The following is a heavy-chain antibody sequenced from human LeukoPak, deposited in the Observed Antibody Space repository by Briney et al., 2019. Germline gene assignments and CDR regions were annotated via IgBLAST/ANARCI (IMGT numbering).Heavy chain of an antibody. CDR3: ARDRCSGGRCYSLSVGYMDV. D-gene: IGHD2-15*01. CDR2: ISSSGSTI. Sequence: PGGSLRLSCAASGFTFSDYYMSWIRQAPGKGLEWVSYISSSGSTIYYADSVKGRFTISRDNAKNSLYLQMNSLRAEDTAVYYCARDRCSGGRCYSLSVGYMDVWGKGTTVTVSS. J-gene: IGHJ6*03. CDR1: GFTFSDYY. V-gene: IGHV3-11*04.